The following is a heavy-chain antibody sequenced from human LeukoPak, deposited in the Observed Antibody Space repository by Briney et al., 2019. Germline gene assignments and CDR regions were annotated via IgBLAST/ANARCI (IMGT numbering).Heavy chain of an antibody. Sequence: GGSLRLSCAASGFTFSSYAMSWVRQAPGKGLEWVSAISGSGGSTYYADSVKGRFTISRDNSKNTLYLQMSSLRAEDTAVYYCAKYSSGYYRTYYFDYWGQGTLVTVSS. J-gene: IGHJ4*02. CDR1: GFTFSSYA. V-gene: IGHV3-23*01. CDR3: AKYSSGYYRTYYFDY. D-gene: IGHD3-22*01. CDR2: ISGSGGST.